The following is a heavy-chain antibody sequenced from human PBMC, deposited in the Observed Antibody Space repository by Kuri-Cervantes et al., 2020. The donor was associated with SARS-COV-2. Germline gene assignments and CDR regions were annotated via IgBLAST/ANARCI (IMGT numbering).Heavy chain of an antibody. CDR1: GFTFDDYA. Sequence: SLKISCAASGFTFDDYAMHWVRQAPGKGLEWVSGISWNSGSIGYADSVKGRFTISRDNAKNSLYLQMNSLRAEDTALYYCAKDIREQLVGGVSWFDPWGQGTLVTVSS. CDR2: ISWNSGSI. V-gene: IGHV3-9*01. J-gene: IGHJ5*02. CDR3: AKDIREQLVGGVSWFDP. D-gene: IGHD6-6*01.